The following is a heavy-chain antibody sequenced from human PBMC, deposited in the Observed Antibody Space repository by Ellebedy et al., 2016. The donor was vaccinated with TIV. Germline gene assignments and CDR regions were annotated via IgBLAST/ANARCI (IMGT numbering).Heavy chain of an antibody. CDR1: GLTFRTYG. J-gene: IGHJ4*02. V-gene: IGHV3-30*18. CDR3: AKYLGRWLDYFDY. Sequence: GGSLRLSCAASGLTFRTYGMHWVRQAPGKGLEWVAVISSDGISQNYADSVKGRFTISRDNSKTPLFLQMNSLRPDDTAVYYCAKYLGRWLDYFDYWGQGTLVTVSS. D-gene: IGHD6-19*01. CDR2: ISSDGISQ.